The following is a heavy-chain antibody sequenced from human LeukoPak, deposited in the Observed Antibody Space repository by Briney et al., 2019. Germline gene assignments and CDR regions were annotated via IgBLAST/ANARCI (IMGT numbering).Heavy chain of an antibody. CDR1: GFTFSSYW. Sequence: GRSLRLSRAASGFTFSSYWMSWVRQAPGKGLEWVANIKQDGSEKYYVDSVKGRFTISRDNAKNSLYLQMNSLRAEDTAVYYCAREADSSGWYYFDYWGQGTLVTVSS. V-gene: IGHV3-7*03. J-gene: IGHJ4*02. CDR2: IKQDGSEK. CDR3: AREADSSGWYYFDY. D-gene: IGHD6-19*01.